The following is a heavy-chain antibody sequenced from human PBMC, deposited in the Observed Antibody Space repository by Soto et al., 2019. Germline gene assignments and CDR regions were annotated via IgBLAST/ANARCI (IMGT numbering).Heavy chain of an antibody. D-gene: IGHD3-16*01. CDR1: GFKFSSYE. V-gene: IGHV3-48*03. CDR2: ILHSGDII. CDR3: ATRLSVSYGPLFDQ. J-gene: IGHJ4*02. Sequence: EVQLEESGGGLVQPGGSLRLACAGSGFKFSSYEMNSVRQAPGKGLEWLSFILHSGDIIYYADSVKGRFTISRDNAKNLLYLHMNTLRVEDTAIYYCATRLSVSYGPLFDQWGQGTLVTVSS.